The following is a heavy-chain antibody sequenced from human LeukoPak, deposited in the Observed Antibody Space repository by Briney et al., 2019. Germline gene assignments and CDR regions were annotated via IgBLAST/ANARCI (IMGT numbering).Heavy chain of an antibody. CDR3: ARVLYDYYGSGSPPCY. CDR1: GYTFTGYY. Sequence: GASVKVSCKASGYTFTGYYMHWVRQAPGQGLEWMGWINPNSGGTNYAQKFQGRVTMTRDTSISTAYMELSRLRSDDTAVYYCARVLYDYYGSGSPPCYWGQGTLVTVSS. J-gene: IGHJ4*02. CDR2: INPNSGGT. D-gene: IGHD3-10*01. V-gene: IGHV1-2*02.